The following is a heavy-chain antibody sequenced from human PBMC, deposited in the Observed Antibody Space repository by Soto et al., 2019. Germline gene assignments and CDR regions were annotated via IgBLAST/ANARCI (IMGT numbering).Heavy chain of an antibody. CDR3: ARGLGYYDFWSGYHNNWFDP. Sequence: QVQLQQWGAGLLKPSETLSLTCAVYGGSFSGYYWSWIRQPPGKGLGWIGEINHSGSTNYNPSLNSRVTISVDTSKNQFSLKLSSVTAADTAVYYCARGLGYYDFWSGYHNNWFDPWGQGTLVTVSS. CDR2: INHSGST. D-gene: IGHD3-3*01. V-gene: IGHV4-34*01. CDR1: GGSFSGYY. J-gene: IGHJ5*02.